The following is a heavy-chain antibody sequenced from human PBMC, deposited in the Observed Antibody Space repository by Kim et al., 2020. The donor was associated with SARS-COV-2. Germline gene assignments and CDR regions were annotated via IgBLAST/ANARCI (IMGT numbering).Heavy chain of an antibody. V-gene: IGHV1-2*04. CDR2: INPNSGGT. CDR3: AGDRSRGVYYYYGMDV. J-gene: IGHJ6*02. CDR1: GYTFTGYY. D-gene: IGHD3-10*01. Sequence: ASVKVSCKASGYTFTGYYMHWVRQAPGQGLEWMGWINPNSGGTNYAQKFQGWVTMTRDTSISTAYMELSRLRFDDTAVYYCAGDRSRGVYYYYGMDVWGQGTTVTVSS.